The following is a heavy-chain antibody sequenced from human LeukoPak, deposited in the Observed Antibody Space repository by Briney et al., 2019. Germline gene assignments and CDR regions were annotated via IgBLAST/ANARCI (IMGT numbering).Heavy chain of an antibody. CDR3: ARGNTIFGVVTRNYYFDY. V-gene: IGHV4-34*01. CDR2: INHSGST. Sequence: SETLSLTCAVYGGSFSGYYWSWIRQPPGKGLEWIGEINHSGSTNYNPSLKSRVTISVDTSKNQFSLKLSSVTAADTAVYYCARGNTIFGVVTRNYYFDYWGQGTLVTVSS. CDR1: GGSFSGYY. D-gene: IGHD3-3*01. J-gene: IGHJ4*02.